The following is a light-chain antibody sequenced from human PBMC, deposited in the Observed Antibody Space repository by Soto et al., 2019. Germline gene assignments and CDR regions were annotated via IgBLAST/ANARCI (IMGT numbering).Light chain of an antibody. Sequence: QSVLTQPPSGSGAPGQRVTISCTGSSSNIGAGHDVHWYQQLPGSAPKLLIYGSRNRPSGVPDRFSGSRSGTSASLAITGLQAEDEADYYCQSYDSSLSAHYVFGTGTKLTVL. CDR3: QSYDSSLSAHYV. J-gene: IGLJ1*01. CDR1: SSNIGAGHD. CDR2: GSR. V-gene: IGLV1-40*01.